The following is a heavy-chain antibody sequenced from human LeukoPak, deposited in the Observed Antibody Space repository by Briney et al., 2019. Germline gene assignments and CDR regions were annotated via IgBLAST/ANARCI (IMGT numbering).Heavy chain of an antibody. CDR2: ISSSSSSYI. D-gene: IGHD7-27*01. CDR3: ARDGDDELDAFDI. Sequence: PGGSLRLSCAASGFTFSSYSMNWVRQAPGKGLEWVSSISSSSSSYIYYADSVKGRFTISRDNAKNSLYLQMNSLRAEDTAVYYCARDGDDELDAFDIWGQGTMVTVSS. V-gene: IGHV3-21*01. CDR1: GFTFSSYS. J-gene: IGHJ3*02.